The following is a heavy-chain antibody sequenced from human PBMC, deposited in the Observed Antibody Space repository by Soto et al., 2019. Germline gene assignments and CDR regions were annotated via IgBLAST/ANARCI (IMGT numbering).Heavy chain of an antibody. D-gene: IGHD1-26*01. V-gene: IGHV1-24*01. CDR3: ATALSRVGATFGP. Sequence: ASVKVSCNVFGYTLRELSFHWVRQAPGKGLEWMATFDPEDGERIYAQQFQGRVTMTEDTSTDTAYMEVSGLKSEDTAVYYCATALSRVGATFGPWGQGTLVTVS. CDR2: FDPEDGER. J-gene: IGHJ5*02. CDR1: GYTLRELS.